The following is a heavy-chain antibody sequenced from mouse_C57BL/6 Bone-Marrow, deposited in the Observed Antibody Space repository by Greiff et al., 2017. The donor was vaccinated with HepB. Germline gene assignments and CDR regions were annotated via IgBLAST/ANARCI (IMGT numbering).Heavy chain of an antibody. Sequence: VKLLESGPGLVAPSQSLSITCPVSGFSLTSYAISWVRQPPGTGLEWLGVIWTGGGTNYNSALKSRLSISKDNSKSQVFLKMNSLQTDDTARYYCARNGWLLFYAMDYWGQGTSVTVSS. CDR2: IWTGGGT. CDR1: GFSLTSYA. D-gene: IGHD2-3*01. J-gene: IGHJ4*01. V-gene: IGHV2-9-1*01. CDR3: ARNGWLLFYAMDY.